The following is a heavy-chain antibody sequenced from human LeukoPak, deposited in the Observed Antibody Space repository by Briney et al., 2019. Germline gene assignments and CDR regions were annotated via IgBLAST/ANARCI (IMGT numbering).Heavy chain of an antibody. CDR3: ARSSYSSSSSV. D-gene: IGHD6-6*01. CDR2: ISSSSSYI. CDR1: GFTFSSYS. Sequence: GGSLRLSCAASGFTFSSYSMNWVRQAPGKWLEWVSSISSSSSYIYYADSVKGRFTISRDNAKNSLYLQINSLRAEDTAVYYCARSSYSSSSSVWGQGTMVTVSS. J-gene: IGHJ3*01. V-gene: IGHV3-21*04.